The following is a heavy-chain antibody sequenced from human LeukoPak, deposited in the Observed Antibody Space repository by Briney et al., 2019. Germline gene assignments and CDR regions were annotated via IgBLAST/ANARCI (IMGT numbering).Heavy chain of an antibody. J-gene: IGHJ4*02. D-gene: IGHD3-9*01. CDR1: GYNFTTYW. V-gene: IGHV5-51*01. CDR2: IYPGDSDT. CDR3: ARSEFDWLLDY. Sequence: GESLKISCKGSGYNFTTYWIGWVRQMPGKGLGWMGIIYPGDSDTRYSPSFQGQVTISADKSISTTYLQWSSLKASDTAMYYCARSEFDWLLDYWGQGTLVTVSS.